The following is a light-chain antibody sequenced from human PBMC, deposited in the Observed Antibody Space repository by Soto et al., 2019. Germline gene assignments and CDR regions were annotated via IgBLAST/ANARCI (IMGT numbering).Light chain of an antibody. Sequence: EIVLTQSPATLSLSPGERATLSCRASQSVSSYLAWNQQKPGQAPRLLIYDASNRATGIPARFSGSGSGTDFTLTISSLEPEDFAVYYCQQRSNWPPIFGQGTKLEIK. CDR1: QSVSSY. J-gene: IGKJ2*01. CDR2: DAS. V-gene: IGKV3-11*01. CDR3: QQRSNWPPI.